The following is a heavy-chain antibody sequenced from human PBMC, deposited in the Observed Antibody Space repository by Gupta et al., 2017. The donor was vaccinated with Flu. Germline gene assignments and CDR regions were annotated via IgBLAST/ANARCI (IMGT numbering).Heavy chain of an antibody. V-gene: IGHV1-69*17. CDR1: GNSG. J-gene: IGHJ4*02. CDR3: ASGDDYGDWRRWIRFDY. CDR2: TIPVFDII. Sequence: QVQLAQSGAEVKKPGSSMKLYCKTSGNSGISWVRQAPGQGLEWMGGTIPVFDIIRISQRFQDRVTITADKSTSTAYMEMTRLTSEDTAVYYCASGDDYGDWRRWIRFDYWGQGTQGTVSS. D-gene: IGHD4-17*01.